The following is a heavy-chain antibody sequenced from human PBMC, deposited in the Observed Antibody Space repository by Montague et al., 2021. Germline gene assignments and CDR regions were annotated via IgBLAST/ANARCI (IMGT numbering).Heavy chain of an antibody. CDR1: GFTFSYYS. D-gene: IGHD6-6*01. CDR2: IDSSSSYI. CDR3: ARYEVASSRSSIDY. J-gene: IGHJ4*02. V-gene: IGHV3-21*01. Sequence: SLRLSCAASGFTFSYYSMLWVRQAPGQGLQWVSSIDSSSSYIFHVDSLKGRFTISRDNAKNSLSLQINSLRADETGVYYCARYEVASSRSSIDYWGRGTLVTVSS.